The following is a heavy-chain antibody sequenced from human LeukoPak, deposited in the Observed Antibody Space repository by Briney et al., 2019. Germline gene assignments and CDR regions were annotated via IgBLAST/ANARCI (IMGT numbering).Heavy chain of an antibody. CDR2: IYYSGST. CDR3: ARTKFEGGSSSHWYFDL. D-gene: IGHD6-6*01. V-gene: IGHV4-39*01. CDR1: GGSISSSSYY. Sequence: PSGTLSLTCTVSGGSISSSSYYWGWIRQPPGKGLEWIGGIYYSGSTYYNPSLKSRVTISVDTSKNQFSLKLSSVTAADTAVYYCARTKFEGGSSSHWYFDLWGRGTLVTVSS. J-gene: IGHJ2*01.